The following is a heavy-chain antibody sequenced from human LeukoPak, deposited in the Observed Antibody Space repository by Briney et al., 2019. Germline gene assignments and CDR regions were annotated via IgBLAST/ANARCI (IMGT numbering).Heavy chain of an antibody. D-gene: IGHD6-13*01. Sequence: SETLSLTCTVSGGSSSSYYWSWIRQPAGKGLEWIGRLYSSGSTNYNPSLKSRVTMSADTSKNQFSLKLSSVTAADTAVYYCARQLGHRSSWPYYFDYWGQGTLVTVSS. CDR3: ARQLGHRSSWPYYFDY. CDR1: GGSSSSYY. CDR2: LYSSGST. V-gene: IGHV4-4*07. J-gene: IGHJ4*02.